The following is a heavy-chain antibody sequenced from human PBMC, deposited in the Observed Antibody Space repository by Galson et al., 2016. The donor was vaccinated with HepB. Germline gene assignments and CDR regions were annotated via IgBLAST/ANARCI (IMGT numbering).Heavy chain of an antibody. CDR3: GTVFEN. CDR1: GFIFTNYW. J-gene: IGHJ4*02. CDR2: VDIERTGT. Sequence: SLRLSCAASGFIFTNYWMHWVRQAPGQGLVWVARVDIERTGTSYADSVSGRVTITRDNAKNTLYLQMNSLRAGDTAVYYCGTVFENWGQGTLVTVSS. V-gene: IGHV3-74*01.